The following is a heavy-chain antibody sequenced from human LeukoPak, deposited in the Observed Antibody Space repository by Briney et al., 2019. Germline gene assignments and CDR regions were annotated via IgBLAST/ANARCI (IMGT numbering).Heavy chain of an antibody. CDR3: ARENYHGLDV. Sequence: GGSLRLSCVASGFSLSGYWMYWVRQAPGKGLMYISRNNGDGSTTNYADVVKGRFTISRDNAKNTVYVQMSSLRAEDTAVYYCARENYHGLDVWGQGTTVTVSS. CDR2: NNGDGSTT. CDR1: GFSLSGYW. V-gene: IGHV3-74*01. J-gene: IGHJ6*02.